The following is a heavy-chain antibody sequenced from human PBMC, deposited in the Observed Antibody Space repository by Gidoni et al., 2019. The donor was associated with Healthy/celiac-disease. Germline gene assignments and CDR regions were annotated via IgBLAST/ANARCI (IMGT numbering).Heavy chain of an antibody. CDR1: GYSFPSYW. CDR3: ARRGTVAGTGASFDY. J-gene: IGHJ4*02. D-gene: IGHD6-19*01. Sequence: EVQLVQSGAEVKKPGESLKISCKGSGYSFPSYWIGWVRQMPGKGLEWMGIIYPGDSDTRYSPSFQGQVTISADKSISTAYLQWSSLKASDTAMYYCARRGTVAGTGASFDYWGQGTLVTVSS. V-gene: IGHV5-51*03. CDR2: IYPGDSDT.